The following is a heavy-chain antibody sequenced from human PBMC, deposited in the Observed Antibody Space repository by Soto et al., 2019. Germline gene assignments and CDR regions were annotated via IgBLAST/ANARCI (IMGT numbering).Heavy chain of an antibody. CDR1: GFTFNNYW. CDR3: ARGRPGAGIAVATMDV. D-gene: IGHD6-19*01. J-gene: IGHJ6*02. CDR2: ISQDGSAK. V-gene: IGHV3-7*01. Sequence: PGGSLRLSCEGSGFTFNNYWMSWVRQAPGKGLQWVASISQDGSAKWYVDSVKGRFTISRDNTKNTLYLQMNSLRAEDMAVYYCARGRPGAGIAVATMDVWGQGTTVTVSS.